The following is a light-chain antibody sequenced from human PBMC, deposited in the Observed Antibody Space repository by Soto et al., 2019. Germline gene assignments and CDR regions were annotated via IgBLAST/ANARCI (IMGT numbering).Light chain of an antibody. V-gene: IGLV2-14*01. CDR1: ASDVGGYNY. Sequence: VLTQPASVSGSPGQSITISCTGTASDVGGYNYVSWYQQHPGKAPQLIIYEVTNRPSGISNRFSGSKSGNMASLTISGLQAEDETDYYCTSYTSSSTQVFGTGTKVTVL. CDR2: EVT. J-gene: IGLJ1*01. CDR3: TSYTSSSTQV.